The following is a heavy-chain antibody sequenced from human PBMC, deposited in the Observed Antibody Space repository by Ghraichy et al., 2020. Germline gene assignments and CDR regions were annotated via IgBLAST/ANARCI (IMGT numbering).Heavy chain of an antibody. D-gene: IGHD3-22*01. J-gene: IGHJ4*02. V-gene: IGHV4-59*01. CDR2: IYYTGTT. CDR3: ASSHYDSSGFYQFDY. Sequence: SETLSLTCTVSGGSISGSYWSWIRQPPGKGLEWIGDIYYTGTTDYNPSLKSRVSISVDTSRNQFALKLSSVIAADTAVYYCASSHYDSSGFYQFDYWGQGTLVTVSS. CDR1: GGSISGSY.